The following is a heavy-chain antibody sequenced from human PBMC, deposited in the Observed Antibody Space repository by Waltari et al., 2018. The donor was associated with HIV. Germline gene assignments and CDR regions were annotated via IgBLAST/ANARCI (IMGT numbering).Heavy chain of an antibody. CDR3: ARDINGGWGY. Sequence: EVQLVESGGGLVQPGGSLSISCAASGFTFSNYTMNCVRQDPGKGLEWVSYISRSSSSIFYADSVKGRFTISRDNTKNSLYLQMNSLRVEDTAVYYCARDINGGWGYWGQGTLVTVAS. CDR1: GFTFSNYT. V-gene: IGHV3-48*01. D-gene: IGHD7-27*01. CDR2: ISRSSSSI. J-gene: IGHJ4*02.